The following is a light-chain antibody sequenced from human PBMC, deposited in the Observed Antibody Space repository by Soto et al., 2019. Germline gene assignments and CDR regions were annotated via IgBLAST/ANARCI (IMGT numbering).Light chain of an antibody. CDR2: EVS. CDR1: SIDVGAYTY. V-gene: IGLV2-14*01. CDR3: SSYTRSSPYV. J-gene: IGLJ1*01. Sequence: QSVLTPPSDFSLSRGHPITTSYPGSSIDVGAYTYVSWYQQHPGKAPKLMIYEVSNRPSGVSNRFSGSKSGNTASLTISGRQAEDEADYYCSSYTRSSPYVFGSGAKGIV.